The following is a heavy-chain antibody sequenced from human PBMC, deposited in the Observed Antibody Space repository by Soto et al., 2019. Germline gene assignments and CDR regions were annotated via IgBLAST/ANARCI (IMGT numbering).Heavy chain of an antibody. CDR3: ARVYAYYFDY. V-gene: IGHV4-59*01. CDR1: GGSISSYY. D-gene: IGHD2-8*01. Sequence: SETLSLTCTGSGGSISSYYWSWIRQPPGKGLEWIGYIYYSGSTNYNPSLKSRVTISVDTSKNQFSLKLSSVTAADTAVYYCARVYAYYFDYWGQGTLVTVSS. J-gene: IGHJ4*02. CDR2: IYYSGST.